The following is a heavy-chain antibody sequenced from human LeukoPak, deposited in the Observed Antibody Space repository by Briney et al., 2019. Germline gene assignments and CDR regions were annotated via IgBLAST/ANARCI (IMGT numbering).Heavy chain of an antibody. CDR2: ISWDGGST. J-gene: IGHJ4*02. CDR1: GFTFDDYA. D-gene: IGHD6-13*01. Sequence: PGGSLRLSCAASGFTFDDYAMHWVRQAPGKGLEWVSLISWDGGSTYYADSVKGRFTISRDNSKNSLYLQMNSLRAEDTALYYCAKDIGLRSSSWYADYWGQGTLVTVSS. V-gene: IGHV3-43D*03. CDR3: AKDIGLRSSSWYADY.